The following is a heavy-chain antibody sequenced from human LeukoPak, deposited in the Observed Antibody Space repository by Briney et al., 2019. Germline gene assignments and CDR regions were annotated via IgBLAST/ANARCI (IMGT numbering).Heavy chain of an antibody. CDR3: ARYGGYSGYDPATDAFDI. V-gene: IGHV4-31*03. J-gene: IGHJ3*02. CDR1: GGSISSGGYY. Sequence: PSETLSLTCTVSGGSISSGGYYWSWIRQHPGKGLEWIGYIYYSGSTYYNPSLKSRVTISVATSKNQFSLKLSSVTAADTAVYYCARYGGYSGYDPATDAFDIWGQGTMVTVSS. CDR2: IYYSGST. D-gene: IGHD5-12*01.